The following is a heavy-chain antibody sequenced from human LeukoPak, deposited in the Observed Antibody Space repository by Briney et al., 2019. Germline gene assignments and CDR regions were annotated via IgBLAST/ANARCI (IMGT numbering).Heavy chain of an antibody. CDR3: ARDPDEWELPTDY. D-gene: IGHD1-26*01. CDR1: GFTFSSYW. Sequence: GGSLRLSCAASGFTFSSYWMSWVRQSPGKGLQWVANIKWDGSEKKYVDSVKGRFTISRDNAKNSMSLQMNSLRAEDSAVYYCARDPDEWELPTDYWGQGTLVTVSS. CDR2: IKWDGSEK. V-gene: IGHV3-7*01. J-gene: IGHJ4*02.